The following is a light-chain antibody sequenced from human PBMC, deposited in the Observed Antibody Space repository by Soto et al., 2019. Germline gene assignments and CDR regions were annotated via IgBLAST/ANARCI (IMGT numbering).Light chain of an antibody. CDR1: QTISSW. CDR2: KAS. CDR3: QHYNSYSWT. Sequence: DVQMTQSPSTLSGSVGDRVTITCRASQTISSWLAWYQQKPGKAPKLLIYKASTLKSGVPSRFSGSGSGTEFTLTISSLQPDDFATYYCQHYNSYSWTFGQGTKVAIK. J-gene: IGKJ1*01. V-gene: IGKV1-5*03.